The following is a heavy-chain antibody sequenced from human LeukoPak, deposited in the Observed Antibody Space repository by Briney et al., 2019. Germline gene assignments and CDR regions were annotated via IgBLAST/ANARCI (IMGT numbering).Heavy chain of an antibody. CDR3: ASIVGATTIAFFDY. CDR1: GGSFSGYC. D-gene: IGHD1-26*01. J-gene: IGHJ4*02. V-gene: IGHV4-34*01. Sequence: LETLSLTCAVYGGSFSGYCWSWIRQPPGKGLEWTGEINHSGSTNYNSYLKSRVTISVDTSNNQFSLKLSSVTAADTAVYYCASIVGATTIAFFDYWGQGTLVTVSS. CDR2: INHSGST.